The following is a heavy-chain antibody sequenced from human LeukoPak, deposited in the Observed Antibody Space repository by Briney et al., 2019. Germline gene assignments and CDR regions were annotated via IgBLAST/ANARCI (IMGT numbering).Heavy chain of an antibody. J-gene: IGHJ5*02. CDR3: ARALPDYGGNSASGRWFDP. D-gene: IGHD4-23*01. Sequence: PSETLSLTCTVSGGSISSYYWSWIRQPPGKGLEWIGEINHSGSTNYNPSLKSRVTISVDTSKNQFSLKLSSVTAADTAVYYCARALPDYGGNSASGRWFDPWGQGTLDTVSS. CDR1: GGSISSYY. V-gene: IGHV4-34*01. CDR2: INHSGST.